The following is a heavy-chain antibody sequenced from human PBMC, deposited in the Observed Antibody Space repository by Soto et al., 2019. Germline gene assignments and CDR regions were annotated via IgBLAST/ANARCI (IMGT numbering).Heavy chain of an antibody. CDR1: GGTFSSYA. D-gene: IGHD3-3*01. CDR3: ARGCTYYGCITIFGVVSSWFDP. CDR2: IIPIFGTA. Sequence: GASVKVSCKASGGTFSSYAISWVRQAPGQGLEWMGGIIPIFGTANYAQKFQGRVTITADESTSTAYMELSSLRSEDTAVYYCARGCTYYGCITIFGVVSSWFDPWGQGTLVTVPS. V-gene: IGHV1-69*13. J-gene: IGHJ5*02.